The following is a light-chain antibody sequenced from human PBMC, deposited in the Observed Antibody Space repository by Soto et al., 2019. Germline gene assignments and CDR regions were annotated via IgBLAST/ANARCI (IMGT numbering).Light chain of an antibody. V-gene: IGKV3-11*01. CDR1: QTVSSY. J-gene: IGKJ4*01. Sequence: EIVLTQSPATLPLSPGKRATLSCRASQTVSSYLAWYQQKPEQNPRLLIYDASNRANGTADRFSGSGSGTDLTLTNSCLEPEDVPVYYGAQRYSCPPLSCGGGTKVDMK. CDR2: DAS. CDR3: AQRYSCPPLS.